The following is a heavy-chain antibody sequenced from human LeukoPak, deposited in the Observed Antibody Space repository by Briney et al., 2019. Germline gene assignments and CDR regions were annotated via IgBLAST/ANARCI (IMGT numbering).Heavy chain of an antibody. J-gene: IGHJ5*02. CDR2: IYTSGST. Sequence: SETLSLTCTVSGGSISSGSYYWSWIRQPAGKGLEWIGRIYTSGSTNYNPSLKSRVTISVDTSKNQFSLKLSSVTAADTAVYYCARGYSSGWYSEFYDRSGNWFDPWGQGTLVTVSS. CDR1: GGSISSGSYY. D-gene: IGHD6-19*01. CDR3: ARGYSSGWYSEFYDRSGNWFDP. V-gene: IGHV4-61*02.